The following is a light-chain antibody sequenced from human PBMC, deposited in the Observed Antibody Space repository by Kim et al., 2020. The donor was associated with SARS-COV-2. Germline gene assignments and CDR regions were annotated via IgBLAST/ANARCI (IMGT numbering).Light chain of an antibody. Sequence: QSVLTQPPSASGTPGQRVTISCSGSSSNIGSNYVYWYQQLPGTAPKLLIFRNNERPSGVPDRFSGSKSATSASLAISGLRSEDEADYYCSAWDGTLSGWLFGGGTKVTVL. J-gene: IGLJ3*02. V-gene: IGLV1-47*01. CDR3: SAWDGTLSGWL. CDR1: SSNIGSNY. CDR2: RNN.